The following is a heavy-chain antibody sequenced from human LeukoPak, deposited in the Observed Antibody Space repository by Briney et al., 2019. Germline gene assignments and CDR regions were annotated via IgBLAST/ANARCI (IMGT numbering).Heavy chain of an antibody. V-gene: IGHV4-4*07. CDR2: IYHSGST. CDR1: GGSLRSYY. D-gene: IGHD2-2*01. J-gene: IGHJ5*02. CDR3: ARGVEYQLLLGGWFDP. Sequence: SETLSLTCTVSGGSLRSYYWSWIRQPAGKGLEWIGRIYHSGSTNENPSLKSRVTMSVDTSKNQFSLKLSSVTAADTAVYYCARGVEYQLLLGGWFDPWGQGTLVTVSS.